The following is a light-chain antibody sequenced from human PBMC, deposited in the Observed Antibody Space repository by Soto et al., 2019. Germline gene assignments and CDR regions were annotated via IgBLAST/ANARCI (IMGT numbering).Light chain of an antibody. CDR2: GTS. Sequence: EMVWTQSPGTLSLSPGERATLSCRASQSVSSSYLAWYQQKPGQAPRLLIYGTSSRATAIPDRFSGSGSGTDFTLTISRLEPEDFAVYYCQQYGSSSWTFGQGTKVEIK. CDR1: QSVSSSY. V-gene: IGKV3-20*01. CDR3: QQYGSSSWT. J-gene: IGKJ1*01.